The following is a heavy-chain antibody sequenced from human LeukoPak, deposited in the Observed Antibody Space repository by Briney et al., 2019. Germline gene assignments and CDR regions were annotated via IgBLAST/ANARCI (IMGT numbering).Heavy chain of an antibody. V-gene: IGHV1-18*01. D-gene: IGHD1-7*01. CDR3: ARPHWNYGYGMDV. J-gene: IGHJ6*02. Sequence: ASVKVSCKASGYTFTSYGISWVRQAPGQGLEWMGWISAYNGNTNYAQKLQGRVTMTTDTSTSTAYMELRSLRFDDTAVYYCARPHWNYGYGMDVWGQGTTVTVFS. CDR1: GYTFTSYG. CDR2: ISAYNGNT.